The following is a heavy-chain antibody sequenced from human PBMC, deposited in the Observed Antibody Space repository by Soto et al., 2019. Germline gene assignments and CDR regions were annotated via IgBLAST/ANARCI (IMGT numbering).Heavy chain of an antibody. CDR3: ATRPCEVNYYGVFDY. CDR2: INKDGSEK. CDR1: GFTFTTCW. Sequence: GSLRLSCEASGFTFTTCWTTWVRQAPGNGLEWVANINKDGSEKFYVDSVKGRFTISRDNAKNSLFLQMNSLRAEDTAVYYCATRPCEVNYYGVFDYWGQGALVNVSS. V-gene: IGHV3-7*03. J-gene: IGHJ4*02. D-gene: IGHD3-22*01.